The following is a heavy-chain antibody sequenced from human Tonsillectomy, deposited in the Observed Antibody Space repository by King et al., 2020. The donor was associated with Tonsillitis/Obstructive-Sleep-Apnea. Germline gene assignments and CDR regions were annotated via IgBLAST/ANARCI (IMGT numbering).Heavy chain of an antibody. CDR1: GFTFSSYV. Sequence: VQLVESGGGLVQPGGSRRLSCAASGFTFSSYVMNWVRQAPGKGLEWVSGISGSGGSTYYADSVKGRFTISRDNSKNTLYLQMNSLRAEDTAVYYCAKDPNYDFWSGYYFFDYWGQGTLVTVSS. V-gene: IGHV3-23*04. J-gene: IGHJ4*02. CDR3: AKDPNYDFWSGYYFFDY. CDR2: ISGSGGST. D-gene: IGHD3-3*01.